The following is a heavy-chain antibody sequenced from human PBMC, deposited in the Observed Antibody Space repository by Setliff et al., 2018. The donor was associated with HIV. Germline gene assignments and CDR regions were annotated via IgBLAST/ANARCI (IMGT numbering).Heavy chain of an antibody. CDR2: IYHSGST. D-gene: IGHD2-21*01. CDR3: ARGYGHIVEVIASDAFDI. V-gene: IGHV4-38-2*01. J-gene: IGHJ3*02. Sequence: SETLSLTCAVSGYSISRGYYWGWIRQPPGKGLEWIGNIYHSGSTFYNPSPKSRVTTSVDTSKNQFSLKLRSVTAADTAVYYCARGYGHIVEVIASDAFDIWGQGIMVTVS. CDR1: GYSISRGYY.